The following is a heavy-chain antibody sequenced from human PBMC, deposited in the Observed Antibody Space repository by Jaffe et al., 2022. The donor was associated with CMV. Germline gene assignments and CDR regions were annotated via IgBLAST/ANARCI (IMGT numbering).Heavy chain of an antibody. CDR3: ARGSFSEGFRY. V-gene: IGHV3-74*01. J-gene: IGHJ4*02. CDR1: GFAFNTYW. CDR2: INSGGSST. Sequence: EVQLVESGGGLVQPGGSLRLSCAASGFAFNTYWMNWVRQGPGKGLVWVSRINSGGSSTNYADSVKGRFTISRDNAKNTLYLQMNSLRAEDTAVYYCARGSFSEGFRYWGQGSLVTVSS.